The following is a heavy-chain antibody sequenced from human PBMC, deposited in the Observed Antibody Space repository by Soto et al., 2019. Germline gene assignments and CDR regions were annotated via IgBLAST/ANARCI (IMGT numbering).Heavy chain of an antibody. V-gene: IGHV3-74*03. CDR3: ARALGGPQY. CDR2: LSSDGFGT. CDR1: GFTLSPYW. Sequence: PXGSLRLSCAASGFTLSPYWMHWVRQSPGRGLEWVARLSSDGFGTAYADSVKGRFLISRDTARNTLFLHMNILRPEDTAVYYCARALGGPQYWGRGTLVNVSS. D-gene: IGHD3-16*01. J-gene: IGHJ4*02.